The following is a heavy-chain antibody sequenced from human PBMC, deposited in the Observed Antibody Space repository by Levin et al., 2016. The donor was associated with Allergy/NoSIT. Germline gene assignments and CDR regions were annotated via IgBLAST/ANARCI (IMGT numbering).Heavy chain of an antibody. J-gene: IGHJ4*02. CDR3: ARDTTNYYDSGSYYTSVPVTYDY. CDR1: GYTFTSYG. D-gene: IGHD3-10*01. Sequence: ASVKVSCCKASGYTFTSYGFSWVRQAPGQGLEWMGWISAYNGNTDYAQKLQGRITMTTDTPTTTAYMELRSLRSDDTAVYYCARDTTNYYDSGSYYTSVPVTYDYWGPGSPGHRLL. V-gene: IGHV1-18*01. CDR2: ISAYNGNT.